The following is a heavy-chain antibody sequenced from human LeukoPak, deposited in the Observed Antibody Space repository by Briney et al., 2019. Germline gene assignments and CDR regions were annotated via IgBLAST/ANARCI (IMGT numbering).Heavy chain of an antibody. V-gene: IGHV4-4*09. J-gene: IGHJ4*02. D-gene: IGHD2-2*01. CDR2: IYTSGST. CDR1: GGSFSGYY. Sequence: SETLSLTCAVYGGSFSGYYWSWIRQPPGKGLEWIGYIYTSGSTNYNPSLKSRVTISVDTSKNQFSLKLSSVTAADTAVYYCARHSGGSSSNQLDYWGQGTLVTVSS. CDR3: ARHSGGSSSNQLDY.